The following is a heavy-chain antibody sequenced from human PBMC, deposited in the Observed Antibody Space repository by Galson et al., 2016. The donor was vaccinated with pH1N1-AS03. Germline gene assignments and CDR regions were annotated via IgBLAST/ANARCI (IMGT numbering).Heavy chain of an antibody. D-gene: IGHD3-9*01. CDR3: ASLAVDYDILTGYYHYFDN. J-gene: IGHJ4*02. Sequence: ETLSLTCGVSGSSIISDNYWGWIRQPPERGLEWIGSIYHGGTTYYNPSLKSRVTVSVDTSKNQFFLKLTSVTAADTAVYYCASLAVDYDILTGYYHYFDNWGQGTLVSVSS. V-gene: IGHV4-38-2*01. CDR1: GSSIISDNY. CDR2: IYHGGTT.